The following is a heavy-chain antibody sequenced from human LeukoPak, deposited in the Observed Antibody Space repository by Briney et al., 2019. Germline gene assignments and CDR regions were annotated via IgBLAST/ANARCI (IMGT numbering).Heavy chain of an antibody. V-gene: IGHV1-8*03. CDR2: MNPNSGNT. CDR3: ARDLPYCSSTSCYTLFDY. J-gene: IGHJ4*02. Sequence: GASVTVSCKASGYTFTSYDINWVRQATGQGLEWMGWMNPNSGNTGYAQKFQGRVTITRNTSISTAYMELSSLRSEDTAVYYCARDLPYCSSTSCYTLFDYWGQGTLVTVSS. D-gene: IGHD2-2*02. CDR1: GYTFTSYD.